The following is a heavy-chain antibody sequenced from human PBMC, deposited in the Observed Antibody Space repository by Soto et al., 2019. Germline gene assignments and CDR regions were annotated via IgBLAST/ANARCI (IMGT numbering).Heavy chain of an antibody. CDR3: ARDAIVVVTAIRADAFDI. V-gene: IGHV3-21*01. CDR1: GFTFSSYS. D-gene: IGHD2-21*02. J-gene: IGHJ3*02. CDR2: ISSSSSYI. Sequence: EVRLMESGGGLVKPGGSLRLSCAASGFTFSSYSMNWVRQAPGKGLEWVSSISSSSSYIYYADSVKGRFTISRDNAKNSLYLQMNSLRAEDTAVYYCARDAIVVVTAIRADAFDIWGQGTMVTVSS.